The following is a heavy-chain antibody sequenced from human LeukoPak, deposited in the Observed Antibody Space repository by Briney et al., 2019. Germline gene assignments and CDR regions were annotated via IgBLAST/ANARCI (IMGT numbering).Heavy chain of an antibody. CDR1: GFTFSSYA. J-gene: IGHJ4*02. D-gene: IGHD1-26*01. CDR2: ISGSGGST. V-gene: IGHV3-23*01. CDR3: AKNGGSYYGYFDY. Sequence: GGSLRLSCAASGFTFSSYAMSWVRQAPGKGLEWVSAISGSGGSTYYADSVEGRFTISRDNSKNTLYLQMNSLRAEDTAVYYCAKNGGSYYGYFDYWGQGTLVTVSP.